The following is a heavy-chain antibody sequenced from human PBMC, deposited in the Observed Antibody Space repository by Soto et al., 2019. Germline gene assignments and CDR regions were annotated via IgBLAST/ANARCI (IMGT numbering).Heavy chain of an antibody. V-gene: IGHV3-23*01. CDR2: ISGSGGTT. CDR3: AQVMNSGGYLAY. CDR1: GFTFSDYA. D-gene: IGHD6-19*01. Sequence: EVQQLGSGGGLVHPGESLRLSCAASGFTFSDYAMSWVRQAPGKGLEWVSAISGSGGTTYYADSVKGRFTIPRDNSKNTMYLQGNSLRAEDTAIYYCAQVMNSGGYLAYWGQGTLVTVSS. J-gene: IGHJ4*02.